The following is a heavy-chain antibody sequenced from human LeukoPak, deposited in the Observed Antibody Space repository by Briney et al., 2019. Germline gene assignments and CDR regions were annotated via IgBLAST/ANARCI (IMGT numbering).Heavy chain of an antibody. CDR3: AKCSGGTCYSSLDY. V-gene: IGHV3-23*01. CDR1: GFTFSSYA. CDR2: ISGSGGST. D-gene: IGHD2-15*01. J-gene: IGHJ4*02. Sequence: GGSPRLSCAAPGFTFSSYAMSWVRQAPGKGLEWVSGISGSGGSTYYADSVKGRFTISRDNSKNTLYLQMNSLRAGDTAVYYCAKCSGGTCYSSLDYWGQGTLVTVSS.